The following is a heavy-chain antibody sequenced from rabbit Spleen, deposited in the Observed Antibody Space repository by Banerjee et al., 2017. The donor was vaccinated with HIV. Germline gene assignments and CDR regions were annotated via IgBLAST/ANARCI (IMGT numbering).Heavy chain of an antibody. CDR1: GFSFSGRDV. J-gene: IGHJ4*01. V-gene: IGHV1S45*01. D-gene: IGHD8-1*01. CDR3: ARGGHIGTYYLNYFSL. CDR2: VYADSSGST. Sequence: QEQLEESGGGLVKPEGSLTLTCKASGFSFSGRDVMCWVRQAPGKGLEWIACVYADSSGSTYYASWARGRFTISKPSSTTVTLQMTSLTGADTATYFCARGGHIGTYYLNYFSLWGQGTLVTV.